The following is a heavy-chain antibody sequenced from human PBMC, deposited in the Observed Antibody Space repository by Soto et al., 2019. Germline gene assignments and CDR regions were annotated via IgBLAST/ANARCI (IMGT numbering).Heavy chain of an antibody. Sequence: QITLKESGPTLVNPTQTLTLTCTFSGCSLSTSGVGVGWIRQPPGKALEWLALIYWDDDKRYSPSLKSRLTMSKDTSQDQVVLKMTNMDPVDTATYYCAHSLPSSRWDPYFDYWGQGTLVNVS. V-gene: IGHV2-5*02. CDR3: AHSLPSSRWDPYFDY. CDR1: GCSLSTSGVG. J-gene: IGHJ4*02. CDR2: IYWDDDK. D-gene: IGHD1-26*01.